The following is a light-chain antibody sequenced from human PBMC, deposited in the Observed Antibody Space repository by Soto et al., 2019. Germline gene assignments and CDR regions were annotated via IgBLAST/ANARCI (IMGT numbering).Light chain of an antibody. CDR2: KVS. V-gene: IGKV2-24*01. CDR3: MLTTHLPHT. Sequence: DVVMTQTPLSSPVTLGQPASISCSSSQSLVYSAGNTYLSWLQQRPGQPPRLLIYKVSNRFSGVPDRFSGSGAGTDFTLPISRVEAEDVAIYSCMLTTHLPHTFGQGTNLEIK. J-gene: IGKJ2*01. CDR1: QSLVYSAGNTY.